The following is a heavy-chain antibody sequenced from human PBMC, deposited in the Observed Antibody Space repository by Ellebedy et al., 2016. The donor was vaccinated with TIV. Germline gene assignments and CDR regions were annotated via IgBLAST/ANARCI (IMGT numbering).Heavy chain of an antibody. J-gene: IGHJ4*02. V-gene: IGHV1-2*06. CDR3: ARDGDYCSSASCYGYDY. CDR2: ISPNSGAT. CDR1: GYTFPVYY. D-gene: IGHD2-2*01. Sequence: AASVKVSCKASGYTFPVYYIHWVRQSPGQGLGWMGRISPNSGATTYAQKFQGRVTMTRDTSISTAYMELSRLRSDDTAVYYCARDGDYCSSASCYGYDYWGQGTLVTVSS.